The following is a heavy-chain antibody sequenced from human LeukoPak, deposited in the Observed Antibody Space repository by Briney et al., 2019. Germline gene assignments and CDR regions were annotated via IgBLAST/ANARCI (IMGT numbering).Heavy chain of an antibody. V-gene: IGHV3-7*01. J-gene: IGHJ4*02. Sequence: GGSLRLSCAASGFTFSSYEMNWVRQAPGKGLEWVANIKQDGSEKYYVDSVKGRFTISRDNAKNSLYLQMNSLRAEDTAVYYCARDESYFDYWGQGTLVTVSS. CDR1: GFTFSSYE. CDR3: ARDESYFDY. CDR2: IKQDGSEK.